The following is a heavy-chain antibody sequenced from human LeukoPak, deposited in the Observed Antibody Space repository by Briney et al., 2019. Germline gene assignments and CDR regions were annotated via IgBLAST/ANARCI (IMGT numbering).Heavy chain of an antibody. CDR2: IDKKDNLYAT. J-gene: IGHJ5*02. Sequence: GGSLKLSCAASGFTFSGSAVHWVRQPSGKGLEWVGHIDKKDNLYATAYAESVKGRFTISRDDSKDTAFLHMDSLKTEDTALYYCTRDRGTYNWFDPWGQGTLVTVSS. D-gene: IGHD2-15*01. V-gene: IGHV3-73*01. CDR3: TRDRGTYNWFDP. CDR1: GFTFSGSA.